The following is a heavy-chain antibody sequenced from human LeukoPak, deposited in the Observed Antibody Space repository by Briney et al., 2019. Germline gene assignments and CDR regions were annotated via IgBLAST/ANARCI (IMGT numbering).Heavy chain of an antibody. D-gene: IGHD6-19*01. CDR1: GFTFSDYY. Sequence: PGGTLRLSCAASGFTFSDYYMSWIRQAPGKGLEWVSYISSSGSTIYYADSVKGRFTISRDNAKNSLYLQMNSLRAEDTAVYYCARRHREWLGPPGDWFDPWGQGTLVTVSS. J-gene: IGHJ5*02. CDR3: ARRHREWLGPPGDWFDP. V-gene: IGHV3-11*01. CDR2: ISSSGSTI.